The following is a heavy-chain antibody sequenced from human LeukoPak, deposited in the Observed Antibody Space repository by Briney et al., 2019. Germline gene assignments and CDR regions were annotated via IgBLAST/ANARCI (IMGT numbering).Heavy chain of an antibody. J-gene: IGHJ4*02. CDR3: AKAEASPRVTPNDY. D-gene: IGHD2-21*02. CDR2: ISGSGGST. V-gene: IGHV3-23*01. CDR1: GFTFSSYG. Sequence: GGTLRLSCAASGFTFSSYGMSWVRQAPGKGLEWVSAISGSGGSTYYADSVKGRFTISRDNSKNTLYLQMNSLRAEDTAVYYCAKAEASPRVTPNDYWGQGTLVTVSS.